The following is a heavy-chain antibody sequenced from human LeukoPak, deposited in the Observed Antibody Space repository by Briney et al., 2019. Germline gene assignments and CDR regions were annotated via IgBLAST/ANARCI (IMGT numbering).Heavy chain of an antibody. CDR2: ISGSGIST. CDR1: GFTFNNYV. J-gene: IGHJ4*02. D-gene: IGHD5/OR15-5a*01. CDR3: AKSSTFYDCFDY. Sequence: PGGSLRLSCAASGFTFNNYVMSWVRQAPGKGLEWVSAISGSGISTYYADSVKGRFTISRDNSKNTFFLQMNSLRAEDTAVYHCAKSSTFYDCFDYWGQGTLVTVSS. V-gene: IGHV3-23*01.